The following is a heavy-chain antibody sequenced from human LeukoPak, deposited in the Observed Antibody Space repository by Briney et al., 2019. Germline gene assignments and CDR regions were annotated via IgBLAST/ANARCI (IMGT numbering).Heavy chain of an antibody. J-gene: IGHJ5*02. CDR2: IYYSGST. CDR3: ARPTGNNYGDCDWFDP. Sequence: SETLSLTCTVSGYSISSGYYWGWIRQPPGKGLEWIGSIYYSGSTYYNPSLKSRVTISVDTSKNQFSLKLSSVTAADTAVYYCARPTGNNYGDCDWFDPWGQGTLVTVSS. V-gene: IGHV4-38-2*02. D-gene: IGHD4-17*01. CDR1: GYSISSGYY.